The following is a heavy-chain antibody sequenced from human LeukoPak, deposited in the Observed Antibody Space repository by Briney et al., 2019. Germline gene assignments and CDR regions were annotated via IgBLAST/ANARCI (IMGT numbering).Heavy chain of an antibody. D-gene: IGHD3-3*01. CDR3: ARGRRFDDIWSGFRDF. V-gene: IGHV1-18*01. CDR2: ISAYSGNT. Sequence: ASVKVSCTASGYTFTSYGMSWVRQAPGQGLEWMGWISAYSGNTNFEEKLQGRFTLTTDTSTSTAYLQLRSLISDDTAVYYCARGRRFDDIWSGFRDFWGQGTLVTVSS. CDR1: GYTFTSYG. J-gene: IGHJ4*02.